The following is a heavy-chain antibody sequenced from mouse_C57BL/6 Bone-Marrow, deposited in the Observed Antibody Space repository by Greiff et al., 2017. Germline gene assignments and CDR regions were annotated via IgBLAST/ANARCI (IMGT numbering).Heavy chain of an antibody. D-gene: IGHD2-2*01. J-gene: IGHJ2*01. CDR3: ARRGGYGGY. Sequence: VQLQQSGPELVKPGASVKISCKASGYTFTDYYMNWVKQSHGKSLEWIGDINPNNGGTSYNQKFKGKATLTVDKSSSTAYMELRSLTSEDSAVYYCARRGGYGGYWGQGTTLTVSS. CDR2: INPNNGGT. V-gene: IGHV1-26*01. CDR1: GYTFTDYY.